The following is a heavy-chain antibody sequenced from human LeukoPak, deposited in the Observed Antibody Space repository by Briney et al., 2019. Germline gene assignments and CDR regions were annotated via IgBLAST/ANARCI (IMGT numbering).Heavy chain of an antibody. D-gene: IGHD1-26*01. CDR1: GYSFTGYY. CDR3: ARDRGSYYRLDY. Sequence: VSVKVSCKASGYSFTGYYMHWVRQAPGQGLEWMGWINPNSGDTNYAQKFQGRVTMTRDTSISTAYMELSRLRSDDTAVYYCARDRGSYYRLDYWGQGTLVTVSS. J-gene: IGHJ4*02. CDR2: INPNSGDT. V-gene: IGHV1-2*02.